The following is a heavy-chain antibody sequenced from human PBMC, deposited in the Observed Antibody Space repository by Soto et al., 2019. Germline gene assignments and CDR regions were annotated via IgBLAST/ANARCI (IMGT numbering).Heavy chain of an antibody. CDR1: GGTFSSYA. D-gene: IGHD5-18*01. CDR2: IIPIFGTA. J-gene: IGHJ6*02. V-gene: IGHV1-69*01. CDR3: ARDGYDAYYYYYGMDV. Sequence: QVQLVQSGAEVKKPASSVKVSCKASGGTFSSYAISWVRQAPGQGLEWMGGIIPIFGTANYAQKFQGRVTITADESTSTAYMELSSLRSEDTAVYYCARDGYDAYYYYYGMDVWGQGTTVTVSS.